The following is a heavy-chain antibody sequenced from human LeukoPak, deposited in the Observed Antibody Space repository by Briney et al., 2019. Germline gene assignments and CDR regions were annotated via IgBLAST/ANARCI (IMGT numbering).Heavy chain of an antibody. J-gene: IGHJ4*02. V-gene: IGHV4-59*01. CDR3: ARCMVATANIDY. D-gene: IGHD5-12*01. CDR2: IYYSGST. CDR1: GGSISSYY. Sequence: SETLSLTCTVSGGSISSYYWSWIRQPPGKGLEWIGYIYYSGSTNYNPSLKSRVTISVDTSKNQLSLKLSSVTAADTAVYYCARCMVATANIDYWGQGTQVTVSS.